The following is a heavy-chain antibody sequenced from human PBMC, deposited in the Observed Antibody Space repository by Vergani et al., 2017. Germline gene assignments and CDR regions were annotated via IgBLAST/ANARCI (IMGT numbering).Heavy chain of an antibody. CDR3: ARDHISGFHDSSGYYVDY. V-gene: IGHV3-21*01. D-gene: IGHD3-22*01. Sequence: EVQLVESGGGLVKPGGSLRLSCAASGFTFSSYSMNWVRQAPGKGLEWVSSISSGSSYIYYADSVKGRFTISRDNAKNSLYLQMNSLRAEDTAVYYCARDHISGFHDSSGYYVDYWGQGTLVTVSS. CDR2: ISSGSSYI. J-gene: IGHJ4*02. CDR1: GFTFSSYS.